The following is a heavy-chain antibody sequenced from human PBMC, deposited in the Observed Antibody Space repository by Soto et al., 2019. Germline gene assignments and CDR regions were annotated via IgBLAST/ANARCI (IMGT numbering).Heavy chain of an antibody. D-gene: IGHD3-3*01. J-gene: IGHJ6*03. CDR1: GGTFSSYT. Sequence: SVKVSCKASGGTFSSYTISWVRQAPGQGLEWMGRIIPILGIANYAQKFQGRVTITADKSTSTAYMELSSLRSEDTAVYYCASPGDFWSGYLNYYYYYYMDVWGKGTTVTVSS. V-gene: IGHV1-69*02. CDR3: ASPGDFWSGYLNYYYYYYMDV. CDR2: IIPILGIA.